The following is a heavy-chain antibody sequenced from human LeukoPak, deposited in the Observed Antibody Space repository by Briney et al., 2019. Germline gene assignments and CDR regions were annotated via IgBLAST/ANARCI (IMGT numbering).Heavy chain of an antibody. CDR1: RSTFTGYF. D-gene: IGHD2-8*01. J-gene: IGHJ5*01. V-gene: IGHV1-2*02. Sequence: ASVKASCKASRSTFTGYFMHWVGQAAGHQRGCMGWINPNSGGTNYAPKFQGRGTMTRATSISTAYMELSRLRSDDTAVYYCARPNGVYYNWFESGGQETLVTVSS. CDR2: INPNSGGT. CDR3: ARPNGVYYNWFES.